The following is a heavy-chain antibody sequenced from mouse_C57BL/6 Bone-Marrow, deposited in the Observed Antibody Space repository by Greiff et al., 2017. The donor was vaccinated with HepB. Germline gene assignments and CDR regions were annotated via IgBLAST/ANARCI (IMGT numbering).Heavy chain of an antibody. CDR2: INPGSGGT. Sequence: VMLVESGAELVRPGTSVKVSCKASGYAFTNYLIEWVKQRPGQGLEWIGVINPGSGGTNYNEKFKGKATLTADKSSSTAYMQLSSLTSEDSAVYFCARYGSSYEWYFDVWGTGTTVTVSS. J-gene: IGHJ1*03. V-gene: IGHV1-54*01. CDR1: GYAFTNYL. D-gene: IGHD1-1*01. CDR3: ARYGSSYEWYFDV.